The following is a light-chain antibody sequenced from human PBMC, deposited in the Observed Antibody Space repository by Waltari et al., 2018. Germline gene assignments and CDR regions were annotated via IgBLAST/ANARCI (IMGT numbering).Light chain of an antibody. J-gene: IGLJ3*02. CDR2: DVT. Sequence: QSALTQPRSVSGSPGQSVTISCPGTSNDVGAYTYLPWYQQHPGKAPKLIIHDVTKRPSGVPDRFSGSKSGNTASLTISGLKGADEADYYCCSYTGSHTLLFGGGTKLTVL. CDR1: SNDVGAYTY. CDR3: CSYTGSHTLL. V-gene: IGLV2-11*01.